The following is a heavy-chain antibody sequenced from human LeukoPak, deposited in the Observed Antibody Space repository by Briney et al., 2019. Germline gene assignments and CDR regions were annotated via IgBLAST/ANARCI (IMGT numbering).Heavy chain of an antibody. CDR2: ISYDGSNK. D-gene: IGHD1-1*01. CDR1: GFTFSSYA. CDR3: ARDPLGTRPGFDY. Sequence: GGSLRLSCAASGFTFSSYAMHWVRQAPGKGLEWVAVISYDGSNKYYADSAKGRFTISRDNSKNTLYLQMNSLRAEDAAVYYCARDPLGTRPGFDYWGQGTLVTVSS. V-gene: IGHV3-30*04. J-gene: IGHJ4*02.